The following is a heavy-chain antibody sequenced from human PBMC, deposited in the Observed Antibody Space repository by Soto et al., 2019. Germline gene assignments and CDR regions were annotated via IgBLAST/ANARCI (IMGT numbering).Heavy chain of an antibody. V-gene: IGHV4-4*07. CDR3: ARVQRFSAWFDP. D-gene: IGHD3-3*01. CDR1: GGSMSSYY. J-gene: IGHJ5*02. Sequence: QVHLQKSGPGLVHPSETLSLTCTVSGGSMSSYYWTWIRQPSGQGLEWIGSVYISGANHSHPSLKSRAYNSLDTSKNIFSLRLLSVTDADTAVYYCARVQRFSAWFDPWGQVPLVTVSS. CDR2: VYISGAN.